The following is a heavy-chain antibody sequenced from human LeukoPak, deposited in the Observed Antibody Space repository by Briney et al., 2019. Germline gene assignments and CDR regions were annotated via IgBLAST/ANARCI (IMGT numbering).Heavy chain of an antibody. V-gene: IGHV4-31*03. CDR3: ARGMYGGSYFDY. CDR2: IYYSGST. D-gene: IGHD4-23*01. CDR1: GGSISSGGYY. Sequence: PSETLSLTCTVSGGSISSGGYYWSWIRQHPGKGLEWIGYIYYSGSTYYNPSLKSRVTISVDTSKNQFSLKLSSVTAADTAVYYCARGMYGGSYFDYWGQGTLVTVSS. J-gene: IGHJ4*02.